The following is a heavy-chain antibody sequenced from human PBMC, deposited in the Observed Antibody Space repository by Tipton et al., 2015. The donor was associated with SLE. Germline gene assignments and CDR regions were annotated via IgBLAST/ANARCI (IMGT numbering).Heavy chain of an antibody. CDR3: GRGVYSEGSVGMDV. J-gene: IGHJ6*02. CDR1: GFIFTHFG. D-gene: IGHD3-22*01. V-gene: IGHV3-33*01. CDR2: LWSDGKKD. Sequence: SLRLSCAAAGFIFTHFGIHWVRQAPGKGLEWVAVLWSDGKKDYYVDSVKGRFTVSRDNSRNTVYLQMHSLRVDDTAVYYCGRGVYSEGSVGMDVWGQGTTVTVSS.